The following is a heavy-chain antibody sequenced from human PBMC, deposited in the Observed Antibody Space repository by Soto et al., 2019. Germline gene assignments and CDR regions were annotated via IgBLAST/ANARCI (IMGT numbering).Heavy chain of an antibody. J-gene: IGHJ6*02. Sequence: QVQLPESGPGLVKPSQTLSLTCTVSSGSINSGDYYWQSIRQSPEKGLDWIGCIYYSGNTYYSPSLKSRLTISVDTSKNQFSLELSSVTAADTAVYYCASNALSHKYYGMDVWGQGTTVTVSS. CDR1: SGSINSGDYY. CDR3: ASNALSHKYYGMDV. V-gene: IGHV4-30-4*01. CDR2: IYYSGNT.